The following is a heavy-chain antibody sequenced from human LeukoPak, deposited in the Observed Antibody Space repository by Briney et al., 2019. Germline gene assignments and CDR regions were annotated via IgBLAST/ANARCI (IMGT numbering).Heavy chain of an antibody. Sequence: PSGTLSLTCAVSGGSISSSNWWSWVRQAPGKGLEWVANIKQDGSKKSYVDSVKGRFTISRDNAKNSLYLQMNSLRAEDTAIYTRVGYIDEGIDYWGQGTLVTVSS. CDR1: GGSISSSNW. CDR3: VGYIDEGIDY. V-gene: IGHV3-7*01. CDR2: IKQDGSKK. J-gene: IGHJ4*02. D-gene: IGHD5-24*01.